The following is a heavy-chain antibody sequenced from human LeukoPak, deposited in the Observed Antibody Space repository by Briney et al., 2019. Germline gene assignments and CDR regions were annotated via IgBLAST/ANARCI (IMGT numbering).Heavy chain of an antibody. CDR1: GFTFSSYA. J-gene: IGHJ4*02. V-gene: IGHV3-23*01. Sequence: PGGPLRLSCAASGFTFSSYAMSWVRQAPGKGLEWVSDISGSGGSTYYADSVKGRFTISRDNSKNTLYLQRNSLRAEDTAVYYCAKGQRAVAGLRSDYWGQGTLVTVSS. CDR3: AKGQRAVAGLRSDY. D-gene: IGHD6-19*01. CDR2: ISGSGGST.